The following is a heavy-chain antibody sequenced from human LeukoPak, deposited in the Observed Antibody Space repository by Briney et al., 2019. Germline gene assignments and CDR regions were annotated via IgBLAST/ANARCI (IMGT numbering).Heavy chain of an antibody. CDR1: GYTFTGYY. CDR3: ARVSTIFGVVIIRDYYYMDV. D-gene: IGHD3-3*01. V-gene: IGHV1-2*02. J-gene: IGHJ6*03. CDR2: INPNGGGT. Sequence: ASVKVSCKASGYTFTGYYMHWVRQAPGQGLEWMGWINPNGGGTNYAQKFQGRVTMTRDTSISTAYMELSRLRSDDTAVYYCARVSTIFGVVIIRDYYYMDVWGKGTTVTVSS.